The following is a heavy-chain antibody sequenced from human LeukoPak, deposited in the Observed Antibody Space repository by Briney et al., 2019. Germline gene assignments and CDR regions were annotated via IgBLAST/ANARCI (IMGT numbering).Heavy chain of an antibody. Sequence: ASVKVSCKASGGTFSSYAIIWVRQAPGQGLEWMGGSSPIFGTANYAQKFQRRVTITTDESTSTAYMELSSLRSVDTAVYYCARENDFWSAYYPHNWFDPCGQGTLVTVSS. V-gene: IGHV1-69*05. CDR2: SSPIFGTA. D-gene: IGHD3-3*01. CDR1: GGTFSSYA. CDR3: ARENDFWSAYYPHNWFDP. J-gene: IGHJ5*02.